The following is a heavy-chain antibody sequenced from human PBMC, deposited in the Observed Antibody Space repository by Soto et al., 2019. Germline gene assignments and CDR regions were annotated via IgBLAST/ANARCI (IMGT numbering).Heavy chain of an antibody. Sequence: EVQLLDSGGGLVQPGGSLRLSCAASGFTFISYAMNWVRQAPGKGLQWVSAISGGGDATFYADSVKGRFTISRDNSRNTVTLQMNGLGADDTAVYYCARKVPGSTTRPDYWYFDLWGRGTLVTVSS. CDR3: ARKVPGSTTRPDYWYFDL. J-gene: IGHJ2*01. CDR2: ISGGGDAT. D-gene: IGHD3-10*01. V-gene: IGHV3-23*01. CDR1: GFTFISYA.